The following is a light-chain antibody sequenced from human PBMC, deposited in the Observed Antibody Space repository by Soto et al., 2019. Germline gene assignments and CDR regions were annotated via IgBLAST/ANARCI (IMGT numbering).Light chain of an antibody. Sequence: EIVLTQSPGTLSLSPGERATLSCSASHTISSSYLAWYQQKPGQAPRLLMYGISRRATGIPERFSGSGCGTDFTLTITRLEPDDFAVYYCQQYVTSSPRTFGQGTKVEIK. CDR1: HTISSSY. CDR3: QQYVTSSPRT. CDR2: GIS. J-gene: IGKJ1*01. V-gene: IGKV3-20*01.